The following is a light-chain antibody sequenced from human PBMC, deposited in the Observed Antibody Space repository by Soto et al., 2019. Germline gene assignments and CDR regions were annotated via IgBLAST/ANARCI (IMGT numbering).Light chain of an antibody. Sequence: EIVVTQSPATLSLSPGERATLSCRASQSVSSYLAWYQQKPGQAPRLLIYDASNRATGIPARFSGSGSGTDFALAISSLEPEAFAVYYCQQRSNWPPWTFGQGTKVEIK. CDR3: QQRSNWPPWT. CDR1: QSVSSY. J-gene: IGKJ1*01. CDR2: DAS. V-gene: IGKV3-11*01.